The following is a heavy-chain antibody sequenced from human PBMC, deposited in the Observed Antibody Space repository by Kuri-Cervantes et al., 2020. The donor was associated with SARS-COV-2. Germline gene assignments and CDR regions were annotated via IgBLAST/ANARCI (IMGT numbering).Heavy chain of an antibody. CDR1: GYSISSGYY. J-gene: IGHJ6*03. CDR2: IYHSGST. CDR3: ATQRGRMSSSFYYYYMDV. Sequence: GSLRLSCAVSGYSISSGYYWGWIRQPPGKGLEWIGSIYHSGSTYYNPSLKSRVTISADTSKNQFSLKLSSVIAADTAVYYCATQRGRMSSSFYYYYMDVWGKGTTVTVSS. V-gene: IGHV4-38-2*01. D-gene: IGHD6-6*01.